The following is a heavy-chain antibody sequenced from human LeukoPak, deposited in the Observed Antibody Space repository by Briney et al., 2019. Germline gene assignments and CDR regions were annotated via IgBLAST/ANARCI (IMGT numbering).Heavy chain of an antibody. J-gene: IGHJ3*02. CDR3: AKALESIAAPNDAFDI. V-gene: IGHV4-38-2*02. CDR1: GYSIRSGYH. CDR2: IYQSGST. Sequence: PSGTLSLTCSVSGYSIRSGYHWAWFRQAPGKGLEWMGSIYQSGSTYDNLSLKSRVTLSVDTSRNQFSLKLTSVTAADTAVYYCAKALESIAAPNDAFDIWGQGTMVTVSS. D-gene: IGHD6-6*01.